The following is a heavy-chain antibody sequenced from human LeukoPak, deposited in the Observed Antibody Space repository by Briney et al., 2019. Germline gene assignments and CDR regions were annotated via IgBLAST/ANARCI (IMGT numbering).Heavy chain of an antibody. CDR2: INPIGGST. V-gene: IGHV1-46*01. Sequence: GAAVKVSCKASGYTFTSYYMHGVRQAPGQGLEGMGIINPIGGSTRYAQKFQGRVTMTRDMSTSTVYMALSSLSSDDTAVYYCTREALGFLEWFWDYWGQGTLVTVSS. CDR1: GYTFTSYY. D-gene: IGHD3-3*01. CDR3: TREALGFLEWFWDY. J-gene: IGHJ4*02.